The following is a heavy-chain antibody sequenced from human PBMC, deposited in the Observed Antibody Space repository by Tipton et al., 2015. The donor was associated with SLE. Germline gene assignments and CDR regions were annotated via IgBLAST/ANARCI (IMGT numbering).Heavy chain of an antibody. Sequence: TLSLTCTVSGGSISSSSYYWGWIRQPPGKGLEWIGSIYYSGSTYYNPSLKSRVTISVDTSKNQFSLKLSSVTAADTAVYYCARHGGYSSRGRWFDPWGQGTLVTVSS. CDR3: ARHGGYSSRGRWFDP. V-gene: IGHV4-39*01. D-gene: IGHD6-13*01. CDR2: IYYSGST. J-gene: IGHJ5*02. CDR1: GGSISSSSYY.